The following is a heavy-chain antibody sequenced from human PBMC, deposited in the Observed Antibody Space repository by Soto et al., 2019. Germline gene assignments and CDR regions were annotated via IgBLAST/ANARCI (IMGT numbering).Heavy chain of an antibody. CDR2: IYYRGNA. D-gene: IGHD5-12*01. V-gene: IGHV4-39*01. J-gene: IGHJ4*02. CDR1: DDSISSDKYY. Sequence: PSETLSLTCSVSDDSISSDKYYWGWIRQPPGKGLEWIGSIYYRGNAYYNPSLQTRVTISLDKSKSQFSLKLNSVTAADSAVYFCARLEGLATISYYFXFWSPGALVTVSS. CDR3: ARLEGLATISYYFXF.